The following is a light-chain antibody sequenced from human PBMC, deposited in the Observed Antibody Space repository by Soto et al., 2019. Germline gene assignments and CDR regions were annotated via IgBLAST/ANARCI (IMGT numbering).Light chain of an antibody. V-gene: IGKV3-20*01. J-gene: IGKJ2*01. CDR2: GAS. CDR3: QQYGSSVYT. CDR1: QSVSSSY. Sequence: EIVLTQSPGTLSLSPGERATLSCRASQSVSSSYLAWYQQKPGQAPRLLIYGASSRATGIPDRFSGSGSGTAFTLPISRLEAEDFAVYYCQQYGSSVYTFGQGTKLEIK.